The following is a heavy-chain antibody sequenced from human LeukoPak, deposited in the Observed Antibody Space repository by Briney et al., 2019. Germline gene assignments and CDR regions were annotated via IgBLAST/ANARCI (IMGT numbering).Heavy chain of an antibody. D-gene: IGHD3-9*01. CDR3: ARHGDHDILTGYSFDY. J-gene: IGHJ4*02. CDR1: GYSFTSYW. CDR2: IYPGDSDT. Sequence: GESLKISCKGSGYSFTSYWIGWVRQMPGKGLEWMGIIYPGDSDTRYSPSFQGQVTISADKSISTAYLQWSSLKASDTAMYYCARHGDHDILTGYSFDYWGQGTLVTVSS. V-gene: IGHV5-51*01.